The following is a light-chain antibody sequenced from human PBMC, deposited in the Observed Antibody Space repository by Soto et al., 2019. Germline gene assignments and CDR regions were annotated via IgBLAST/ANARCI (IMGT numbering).Light chain of an antibody. CDR1: SSDIGAYDY. CDR3: SSYTSSSTYV. V-gene: IGLV2-14*01. Sequence: QSALTQPASPSGSPGQSITISCTVTSSDIGAYDYVSWFQQHPGKAPKLMISEVNNRPSGVSNRFSGSKSGNTAYLTISGLQVEDEADYYCSSYTSSSTYVFGTGTKVTVL. CDR2: EVN. J-gene: IGLJ1*01.